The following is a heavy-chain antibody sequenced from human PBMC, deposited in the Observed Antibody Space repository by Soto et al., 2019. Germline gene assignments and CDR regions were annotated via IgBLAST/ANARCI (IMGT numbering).Heavy chain of an antibody. D-gene: IGHD1-26*01. Sequence: QAHLVQSGAEVKKPGASVKVSCRAFGYRFTDYSLHWVRQAPGQGLDWMGWIKPSTGGASYAEKFQAGVIMTIDTYMQTVYMEMSNLTSDDTALYFCARGAPSHYYFFALDVWGPGTPVTVSS. CDR3: ARGAPSHYYFFALDV. CDR1: GYRFTDYS. V-gene: IGHV1-2*02. CDR2: IKPSTGGA. J-gene: IGHJ6*02.